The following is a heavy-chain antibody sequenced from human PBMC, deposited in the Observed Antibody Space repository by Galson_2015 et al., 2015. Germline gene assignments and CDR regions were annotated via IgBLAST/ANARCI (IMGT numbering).Heavy chain of an antibody. CDR1: GYTFTSYS. Sequence: SVKVSCKASGYTFTSYSISWVRQAPGQGLGLEWMGWINAYNGKTNYAQNLQGRVTMTTDTSTSTAYMELRSLRSDDTAIYYCARDLTIFGVLISYYWGQGTLVTVSS. J-gene: IGHJ4*02. CDR2: INAYNGKT. CDR3: ARDLTIFGVLISYY. V-gene: IGHV1-18*01. D-gene: IGHD3-3*01.